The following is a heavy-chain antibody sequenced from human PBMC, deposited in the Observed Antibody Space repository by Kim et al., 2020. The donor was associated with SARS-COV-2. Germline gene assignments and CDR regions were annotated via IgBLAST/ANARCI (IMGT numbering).Heavy chain of an antibody. Sequence: GGSLRLSCAASGFTFSSYAMSWVRQAPGKGLEWVSAISGSGGSTYYAGSVKGRFTISRDNSKNTLYLQMNSLRAEDTAVYYCASKGVGTMVRGVLGYFDYWGQGTLVTVSS. J-gene: IGHJ4*02. CDR1: GFTFSSYA. V-gene: IGHV3-23*01. CDR2: ISGSGGST. D-gene: IGHD3-10*01. CDR3: ASKGVGTMVRGVLGYFDY.